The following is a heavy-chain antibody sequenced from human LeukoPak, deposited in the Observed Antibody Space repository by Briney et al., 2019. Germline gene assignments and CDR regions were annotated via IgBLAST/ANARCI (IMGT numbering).Heavy chain of an antibody. D-gene: IGHD6-19*01. CDR2: INPNSGGT. Sequence: ASVKVSCKASGYTLTGFYMHWVRQTPGQGLEWMGRINPNSGGTNYAQKFQGRVTMTTDTSISTAYMELSTLRSDDTAVYYCARDRRGPAVAGPDYWGQGTLVTVSS. V-gene: IGHV1-2*06. CDR3: ARDRRGPAVAGPDY. CDR1: GYTLTGFY. J-gene: IGHJ4*02.